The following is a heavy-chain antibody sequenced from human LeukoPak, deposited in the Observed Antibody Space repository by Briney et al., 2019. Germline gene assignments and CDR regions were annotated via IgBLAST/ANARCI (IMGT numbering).Heavy chain of an antibody. Sequence: SQTLSLTCTVSGGSLSSGSYYWSWIRQPPGKGLEWIGYIYYSGSTNYNPSLKSRVTISVDTSKNQFSLKLSSVTAADTGVYYCARRYYYDSSAYEYWGQGTLVTVSS. CDR3: ARRYYYDSSAYEY. CDR2: IYYSGST. CDR1: GGSLSSGSYY. D-gene: IGHD3-22*01. V-gene: IGHV4-61*01. J-gene: IGHJ4*02.